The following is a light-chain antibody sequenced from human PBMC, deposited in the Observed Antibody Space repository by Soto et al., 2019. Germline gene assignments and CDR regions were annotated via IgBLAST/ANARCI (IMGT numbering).Light chain of an antibody. CDR2: EVN. CDR3: TSFASSNTPVV. J-gene: IGLJ2*01. V-gene: IGLV2-14*01. CDR1: SSDVGGYNY. Sequence: QSVLTQPASVSGSLGQSITISCTGTSSDVGGYNYVSWYQQHPGKAPKLMLYEVNSRPSGVSSRFSGSKSGNTASLTISGLQAEDEADDYCTSFASSNTPVVFGGGTKLTVL.